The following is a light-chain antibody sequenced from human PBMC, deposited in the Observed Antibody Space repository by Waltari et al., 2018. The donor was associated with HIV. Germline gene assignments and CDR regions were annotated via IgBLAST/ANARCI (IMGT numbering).Light chain of an antibody. CDR1: SLSSYY. CDR2: GKN. Sequence: SSELTQDPAVSVALGQTVRITCQGDSLSSYYASWYQQKPGQAPVLVIYGKNNRPSGIPDRYSGSSSGNTASLTITGAQAEDEADYYCNSRDSSGNHPHVVFGGGTKLTVL. CDR3: NSRDSSGNHPHVV. J-gene: IGLJ2*01. V-gene: IGLV3-19*01.